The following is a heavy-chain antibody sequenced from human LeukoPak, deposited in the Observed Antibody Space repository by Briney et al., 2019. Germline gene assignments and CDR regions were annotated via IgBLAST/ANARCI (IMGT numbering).Heavy chain of an antibody. Sequence: PSETLSLTCAVYGGSFSGYYWSWIRQPPGKGLEWIGENNHSGSTNYNPSLKSRVTISVDTSKNQFSLKLSSVTAADTAVYYCARGQYSGSYAYNRRYYMDVWGKGTTVTVSS. J-gene: IGHJ6*03. D-gene: IGHD1-26*01. CDR3: ARGQYSGSYAYNRRYYMDV. CDR1: GGSFSGYY. V-gene: IGHV4-34*01. CDR2: NNHSGST.